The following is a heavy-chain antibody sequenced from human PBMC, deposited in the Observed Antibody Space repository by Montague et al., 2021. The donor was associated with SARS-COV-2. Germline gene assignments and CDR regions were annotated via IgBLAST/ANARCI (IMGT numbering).Heavy chain of an antibody. D-gene: IGHD5-12*01. V-gene: IGHV3-7*04. CDR1: GLTFSVYW. CDR2: IKGDGSEK. Sequence: SLRLSCAASGLTFSVYWMSWVRQAPGKGLEWVANIKGDGSEKYYVDSVKGRFTISGDNAKNSLYLQMNSLRAEDTAVYYCARGGGGYDYWGQGTLVTVSS. J-gene: IGHJ4*02. CDR3: ARGGGGYDY.